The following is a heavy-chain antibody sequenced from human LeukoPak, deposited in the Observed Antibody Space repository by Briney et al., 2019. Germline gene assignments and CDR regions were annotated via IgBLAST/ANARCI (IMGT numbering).Heavy chain of an antibody. D-gene: IGHD3-3*01. Sequence: GGSLRLSCAASGLTFSNHAMHWVRQAPGKGLEWIGFIRYDAGDKYCADSVKGRFTISRDNSKNTLYLQMNSLRPEDTAVYYCAKGITIFGVEVYMDVWGKGTTVTVSS. J-gene: IGHJ6*03. CDR2: IRYDAGDK. CDR1: GLTFSNHA. V-gene: IGHV3-30*02. CDR3: AKGITIFGVEVYMDV.